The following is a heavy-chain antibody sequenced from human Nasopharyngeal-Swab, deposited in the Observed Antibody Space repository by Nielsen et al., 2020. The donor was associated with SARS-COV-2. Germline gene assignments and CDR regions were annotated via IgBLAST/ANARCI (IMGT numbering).Heavy chain of an antibody. J-gene: IGHJ5*02. CDR2: VYYSGST. Sequence: SETLSPTGTVPGGSISSSSHYWGWIRQPPGKGLEWIGSVYYSGSTYYNPSLKSRVTIYVDTSKNQFSLKMSSVTAADTAVYYCVRRSSGWYGKYNWFDPWGQGALVTVSS. CDR3: VRRSSGWYGKYNWFDP. D-gene: IGHD6-19*01. CDR1: GGSISSSSHY. V-gene: IGHV4-39*01.